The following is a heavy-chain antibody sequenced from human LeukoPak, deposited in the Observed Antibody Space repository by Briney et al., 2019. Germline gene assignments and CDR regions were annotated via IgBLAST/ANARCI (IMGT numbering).Heavy chain of an antibody. J-gene: IGHJ4*02. V-gene: IGHV4-34*01. CDR1: GGSFSGYY. D-gene: IGHD3-9*01. CDR3: ARNDILTEY. CDR2: INHSGST. Sequence: PSETLSLTCAVYGGSFSGYYWSWIRQPPGKGLEWIGEINHSGSTNSNPSLKSRVTISVDTSKTQFSLKLSSVTAADTAVYYCARNDILTEYWGQGTLVTVSS.